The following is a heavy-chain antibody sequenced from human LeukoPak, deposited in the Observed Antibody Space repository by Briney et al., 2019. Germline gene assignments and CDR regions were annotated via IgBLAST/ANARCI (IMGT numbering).Heavy chain of an antibody. V-gene: IGHV4-59*01. Sequence: SETLSLTCTVSGGSISSYYWSWIRQPPGKGLEWIGNIYDRGSTKYNPSLKSRVTISVDTSKNQFSLRPSSVTAADTAVYYCARGRTFDNWGQGTLVTVSS. CDR2: IYDRGST. J-gene: IGHJ4*02. CDR3: ARGRTFDN. CDR1: GGSISSYY.